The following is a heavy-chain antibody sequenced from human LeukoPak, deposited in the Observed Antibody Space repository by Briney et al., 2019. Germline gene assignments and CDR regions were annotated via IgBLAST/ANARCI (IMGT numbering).Heavy chain of an antibody. CDR3: ARGRYSSGWYGIGYY. J-gene: IGHJ4*02. D-gene: IGHD6-19*01. CDR1: GYSISSGYY. Sequence: SETLSLTCTVSGYSISSGYYWGWIRQPPGKGLEWTGSIYHSGSTYYNPSLKSRVTISVDTSKNQFSLKLSSVTAADTAVYYCARGRYSSGWYGIGYYWGQGTLVTVSS. V-gene: IGHV4-38-2*02. CDR2: IYHSGST.